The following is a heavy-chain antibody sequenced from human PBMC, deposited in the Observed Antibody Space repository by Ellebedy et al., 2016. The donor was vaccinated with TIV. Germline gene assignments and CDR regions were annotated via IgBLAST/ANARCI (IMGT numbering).Heavy chain of an antibody. CDR3: ARSAMEAAGEDY. D-gene: IGHD6-13*01. Sequence: PGGSLRLSCAASGFTFSTYSMNWVRQAPGKGLGWVPSINSNSNYIYYADSVRGRFTISRDNAKRSLYLQMNSLRADDTAVYYCARSAMEAAGEDYWGQGTLVTVSS. V-gene: IGHV3-21*01. CDR2: INSNSNYI. J-gene: IGHJ4*02. CDR1: GFTFSTYS.